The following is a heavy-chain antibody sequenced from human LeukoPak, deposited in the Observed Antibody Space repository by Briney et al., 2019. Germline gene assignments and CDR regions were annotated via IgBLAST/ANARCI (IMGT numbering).Heavy chain of an antibody. CDR1: GGSISSYY. Sequence: SETLSLTCTVSGGSISSYYWSWIRQPPGKGLKWIGNIYYSGYTTYSPSLRSRVTISVDTSKNQFSLKLSSVTAADTAVYYCARETSQKGAHYMDVXXKGXTVT. D-gene: IGHD3-16*01. CDR2: IYYSGYT. CDR3: ARETSQKGAHYMDV. J-gene: IGHJ6*03. V-gene: IGHV4-59*01.